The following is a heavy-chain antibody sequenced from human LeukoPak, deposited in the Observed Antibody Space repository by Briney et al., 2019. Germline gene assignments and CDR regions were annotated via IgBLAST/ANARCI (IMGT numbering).Heavy chain of an antibody. Sequence: QPGGSLRLSCAASGLTFSSYWMSWVRQAPGKGLEWVANIKQDGSEKYYVDSVKGRFTISRDNAKNSLYLQMNSLRAEDTAVYYCARVGVPGYSYEPTLDYWGQGTLVTVSS. CDR2: IKQDGSEK. CDR1: GLTFSSYW. D-gene: IGHD5-18*01. CDR3: ARVGVPGYSYEPTLDY. J-gene: IGHJ4*02. V-gene: IGHV3-7*01.